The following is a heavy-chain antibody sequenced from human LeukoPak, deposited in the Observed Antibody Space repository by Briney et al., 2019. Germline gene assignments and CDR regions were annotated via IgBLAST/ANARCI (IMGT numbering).Heavy chain of an antibody. CDR1: GFSFSSHA. J-gene: IGHJ5*02. V-gene: IGHV3-23*01. CDR2: ISGSGGST. D-gene: IGHD6-19*01. Sequence: PGGSLRLSCAASGFSFSSHAMSWVRQAPGKGLEWVSVISGSGGSTYYADSVKGRFTISRDNSKNTLYLQMNSLRAEDTAVYYCANGKGVAVAVGTWGQGTLVTVSS. CDR3: ANGKGVAVAVGT.